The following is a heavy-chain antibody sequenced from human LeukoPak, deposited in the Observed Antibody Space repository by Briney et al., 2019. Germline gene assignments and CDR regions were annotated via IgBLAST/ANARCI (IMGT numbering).Heavy chain of an antibody. CDR1: GYTFTGYY. CDR3: ASPAAADTYYYYGMDV. V-gene: IGHV1-2*02. Sequence: ASVKVSCKASGYTFTGYYMHWVRQAPGQGLEWMGWINPNSGGTNYAQKFQGRVTMTRDTSISTAYMELSRLRSDDTAVYYCASPAAADTYYYYGMDVWGQGTTVTVSS. CDR2: INPNSGGT. D-gene: IGHD6-13*01. J-gene: IGHJ6*02.